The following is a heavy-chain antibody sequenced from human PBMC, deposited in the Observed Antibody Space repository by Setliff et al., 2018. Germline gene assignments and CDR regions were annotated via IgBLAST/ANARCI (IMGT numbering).Heavy chain of an antibody. J-gene: IGHJ4*02. D-gene: IGHD3-10*01. CDR3: ARSRGVTMATQYFDY. CDR1: RFTFSSYS. V-gene: IGHV3-48*01. Sequence: LRLSCAASRFTFSSYSMSWARQAPGKGLEWVSYISGGGSIMYYADSVRGRFTISRDNAKNSLYLQMSSLRAEDTAVYYCARSRGVTMATQYFDYWGQGTLVTVSS. CDR2: ISGGGSIM.